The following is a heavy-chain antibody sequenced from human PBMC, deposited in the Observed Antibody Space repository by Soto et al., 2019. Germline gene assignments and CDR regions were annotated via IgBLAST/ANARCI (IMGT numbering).Heavy chain of an antibody. Sequence: PGGSLTLSSAASGFTFRSDWMHWVRQAPGKGLVWVSHIKSDGSGTSYADSVKGRFTISRDNAKNTLYLQMNSLRVEDTAVYFCARSAQFNYGGHSGFDYWGQGTLVTVSS. D-gene: IGHD4-17*01. J-gene: IGHJ4*02. CDR1: GFTFRSDW. V-gene: IGHV3-74*01. CDR3: ARSAQFNYGGHSGFDY. CDR2: IKSDGSGT.